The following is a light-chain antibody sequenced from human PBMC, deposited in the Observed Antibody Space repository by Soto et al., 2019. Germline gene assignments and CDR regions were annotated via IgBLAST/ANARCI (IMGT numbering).Light chain of an antibody. V-gene: IGKV3-20*01. Sequence: EIVMTQSPATLSVSLVVRATLSCRASQSVSTDLAWYQQRPGQAPRLLIFGASTRATGIPDRFSGSGSGTDFTLTISRLEPEDFAVYYCKQYGSSGKFGQGTKVDIK. CDR1: QSVSTD. CDR3: KQYGSSGK. CDR2: GAS. J-gene: IGKJ1*01.